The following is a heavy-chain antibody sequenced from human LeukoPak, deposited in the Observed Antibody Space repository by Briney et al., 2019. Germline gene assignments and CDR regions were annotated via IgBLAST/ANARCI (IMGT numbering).Heavy chain of an antibody. CDR2: ISSSSSYI. J-gene: IGHJ4*02. V-gene: IGHV3-21*01. CDR1: GFTFSSYS. D-gene: IGHD6-19*01. Sequence: PGGSLRLSCAASGFTFSSYSMNWVRQAPGKGLEWVSSISSSSSYIYYADSVKGRFTISRDNAKNSLYLQMNSLRAEDTAVYYCARDVAIAVAGIFDYWGQGTLVTVSS. CDR3: ARDVAIAVAGIFDY.